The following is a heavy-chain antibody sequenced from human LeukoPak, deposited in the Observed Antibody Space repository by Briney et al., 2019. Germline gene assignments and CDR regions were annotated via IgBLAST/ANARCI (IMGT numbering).Heavy chain of an antibody. V-gene: IGHV3-21*01. CDR1: GFTFSYYW. J-gene: IGHJ4*02. D-gene: IGHD5-18*01. CDR3: ARVKSTATLDS. Sequence: GGSLRLSCTASGFTFSYYWINWVRQAPGEGLEWVSFISSSSSFIYYADSLKGRFTISRDNAENSLYLQMNSLRAEDTAVYYCARVKSTATLDSWGQGTLVTVSS. CDR2: ISSSSSFI.